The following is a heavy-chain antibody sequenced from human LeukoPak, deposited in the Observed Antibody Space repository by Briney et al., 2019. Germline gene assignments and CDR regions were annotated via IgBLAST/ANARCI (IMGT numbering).Heavy chain of an antibody. CDR3: ARDRDWAIDY. Sequence: GGSLRLSCAASGFTFSDYSMNWVRQAPGKGLEWVSYISGSGSPTDYPDSVKGRFTISRDNARNSLYLQMNSLRAEDTAVYYCARDRDWAIDYWGQGTLVTVSS. CDR2: ISGSGSPT. J-gene: IGHJ4*02. D-gene: IGHD3-9*01. V-gene: IGHV3-48*04. CDR1: GFTFSDYS.